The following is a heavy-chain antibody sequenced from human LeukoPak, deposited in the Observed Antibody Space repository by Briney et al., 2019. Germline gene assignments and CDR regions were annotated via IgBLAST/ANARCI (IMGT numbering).Heavy chain of an antibody. J-gene: IGHJ2*01. CDR1: GFTFSSYS. D-gene: IGHD2-2*01. CDR3: ASNGGVPAADSGDWYFDL. CDR2: ISSSSSYI. Sequence: GGSLRLSCAASGFTFSSYSMNRVRQAPGKGLEWVSSISSSSSYIYYADSVKGRFTISRDNAKNSLYLQMNSLRAEDTAVYYCASNGGVPAADSGDWYFDLWGRGTLVTVSS. V-gene: IGHV3-21*04.